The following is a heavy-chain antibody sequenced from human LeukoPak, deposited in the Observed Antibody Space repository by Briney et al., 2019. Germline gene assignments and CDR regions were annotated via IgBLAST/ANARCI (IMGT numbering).Heavy chain of an antibody. CDR1: GFTFTNYG. CDR3: ARDHVIKQAPPGY. D-gene: IGHD3-10*01. Sequence: PGGSLRLSCAASGFTFTNYGMHWVRQAPGKGLEWVAVVWFDGTNKYYADSVKGRFTISRDNSKNTVYLQMNSLRAEDTAVYYCARDHVIKQAPPGYWGQGTLVIVSS. J-gene: IGHJ4*02. V-gene: IGHV3-33*01. CDR2: VWFDGTNK.